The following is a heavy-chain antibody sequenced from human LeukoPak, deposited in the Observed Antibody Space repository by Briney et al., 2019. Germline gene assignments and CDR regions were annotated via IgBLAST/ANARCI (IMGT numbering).Heavy chain of an antibody. J-gene: IGHJ3*02. D-gene: IGHD4-11*01. Sequence: LGESLKISCKGTGYSFSSYRIAWLRQKPGKGLEWMGIIFPGDSNTRYSPSFQGQVTISADKSISTAYLQWSSLKASDTAMYYCARHCYNGNYWIAFDIWGQGPMVTVSS. CDR2: IFPGDSNT. V-gene: IGHV5-51*01. CDR3: ARHCYNGNYWIAFDI. CDR1: GYSFSSYR.